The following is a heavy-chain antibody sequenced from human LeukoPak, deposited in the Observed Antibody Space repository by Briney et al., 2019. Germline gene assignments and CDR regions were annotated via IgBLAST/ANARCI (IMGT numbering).Heavy chain of an antibody. D-gene: IGHD2-2*02. CDR1: GFTFSSYA. CDR2: ISGSGGST. J-gene: IGHJ4*02. V-gene: IGHV3-23*01. Sequence: GGSLRLSCAASGFTFSSYAMSWVRQAPGKGLEWVSGISGSGGSTYYADSVKGRFTISRDNSKNTLHLQMNSLRAEDTAVYYCAKSSYCSSTTCYTIGNFDFWGQGTLVTVSS. CDR3: AKSSYCSSTTCYTIGNFDF.